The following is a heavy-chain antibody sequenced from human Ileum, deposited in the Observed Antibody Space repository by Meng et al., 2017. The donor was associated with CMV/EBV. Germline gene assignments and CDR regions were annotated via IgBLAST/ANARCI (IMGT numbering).Heavy chain of an antibody. CDR3: ARVGPDSGYDFDY. CDR1: GFSFSDCS. Sequence: GESLKISCAASGFSFSDCSMSWVRQSPGKGLEWISYITGRSYTIYYSDSVQGRFTISRDNAENSLYLQMTGLRAEDTAVYYCARVGPDSGYDFDYWGQGTQVT. V-gene: IGHV3-48*04. CDR2: ITGRSYTI. J-gene: IGHJ4*02. D-gene: IGHD5-12*01.